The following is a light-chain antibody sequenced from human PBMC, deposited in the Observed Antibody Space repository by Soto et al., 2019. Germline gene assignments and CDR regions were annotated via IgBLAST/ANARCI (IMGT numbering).Light chain of an antibody. CDR1: QSISSW. CDR3: QQYNSYSWT. J-gene: IGKJ1*01. Sequence: DIQMTQSPSTLSASVGDRVTITCRASQSISSWLAWCQQKPGKAPRLLIYAASSLKSGVPSRFSGSGSGTEFTLTISSLQPDDFATYYCQQYNSYSWTFGQGTKVEIK. V-gene: IGKV1-5*01. CDR2: AAS.